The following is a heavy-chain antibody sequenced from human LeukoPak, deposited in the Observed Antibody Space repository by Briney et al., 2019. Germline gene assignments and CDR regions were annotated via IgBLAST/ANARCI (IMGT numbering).Heavy chain of an antibody. CDR3: ARSGTMVRGVINYFDY. Sequence: GGSLRLSCPASGFTFSSYAMHWVRQAPGKGLEYVSAISSNGGSTYYANSVKGRFTISRDNSKNTLYLQMGSLRAEDMAVYYCARSGTMVRGVINYFDYWGQGTLVTVSS. D-gene: IGHD3-10*01. CDR2: ISSNGGST. CDR1: GFTFSSYA. J-gene: IGHJ4*02. V-gene: IGHV3-64*01.